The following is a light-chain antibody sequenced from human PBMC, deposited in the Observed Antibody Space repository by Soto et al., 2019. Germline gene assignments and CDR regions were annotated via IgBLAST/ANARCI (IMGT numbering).Light chain of an antibody. CDR1: SSDVGSYDH. CDR3: GTWDSSLSVVL. CDR2: EVS. Sequence: QSVLTQPASVSGSPGQSITISCSGTSSDVGSYDHVAWYQQFPGKTPKLMIYEVSNRPSGVSSRFSGSKSGNTASLTISGLQAEDEADYLCGTWDSSLSVVLFGGG. J-gene: IGLJ2*01. V-gene: IGLV2-14*01.